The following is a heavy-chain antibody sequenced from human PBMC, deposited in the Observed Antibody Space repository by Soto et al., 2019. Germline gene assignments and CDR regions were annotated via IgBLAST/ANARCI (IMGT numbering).Heavy chain of an antibody. CDR1: GFTFSNAW. J-gene: IGHJ6*02. V-gene: IGHV3-15*07. CDR2: IKSKTDGGTT. CDR3: TPKGGCHFFFYGLDV. Sequence: GGSLRLSCAASGFTFSNAWMNWVRQAPGKGLEWVGRIKSKTDGGTTDYAAPVKGRFTISRDDSKNTLYLQMNRLKTEDTAVYCSTPKGGCHFFFYGLDVLGQGTTVTVSS.